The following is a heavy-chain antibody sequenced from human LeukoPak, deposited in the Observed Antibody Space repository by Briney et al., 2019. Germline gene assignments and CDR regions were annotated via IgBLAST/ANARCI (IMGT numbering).Heavy chain of an antibody. V-gene: IGHV1-2*02. Sequence: ASVKVSCKASGYTFTGYYMHWVRQAPGQGLEWMGWINPNSGGTNYAQKFQGRVTMTRDTSKNQFSPKLTSVTAADTAVYYCARGGSSGYYYGWGQGTLVTVSS. CDR2: INPNSGGT. CDR1: GYTFTGYY. J-gene: IGHJ4*02. CDR3: ARGGSSGYYYG. D-gene: IGHD3-22*01.